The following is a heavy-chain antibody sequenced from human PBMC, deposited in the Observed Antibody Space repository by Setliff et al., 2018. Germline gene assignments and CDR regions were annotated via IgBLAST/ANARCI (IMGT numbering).Heavy chain of an antibody. D-gene: IGHD3-16*01. Sequence: SETLSLTCTVSGGSISSYYWSWIRQPPGKRLEWIGYIYYSGSTNYNPSLESRVTISVDTSKNQFSLRLNSATAADTAVYYCARLRGAFDYWGQGTLVTYPQ. V-gene: IGHV4-59*01. CDR1: GGSISSYY. CDR2: IYYSGST. CDR3: ARLRGAFDY. J-gene: IGHJ4*02.